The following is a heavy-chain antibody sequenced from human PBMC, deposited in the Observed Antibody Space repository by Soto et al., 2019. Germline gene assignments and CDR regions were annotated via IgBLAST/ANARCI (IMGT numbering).Heavy chain of an antibody. D-gene: IGHD2-2*01. CDR1: GFSFSSYA. Sequence: GGSLRLSCAASGFSFSSYALSWVRQAPGKGLEWVSAISASGTNTHYADSVKGRFTISRDNSKDTLYLQMNSLRVEDTAIYYCAKGGYCSSTNCYFSAFDIWGQGTMVTVSS. J-gene: IGHJ3*02. V-gene: IGHV3-23*01. CDR3: AKGGYCSSTNCYFSAFDI. CDR2: ISASGTNT.